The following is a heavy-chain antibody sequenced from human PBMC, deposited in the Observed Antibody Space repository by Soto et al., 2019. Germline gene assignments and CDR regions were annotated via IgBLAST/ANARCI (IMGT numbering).Heavy chain of an antibody. Sequence: QVQLVQSGGEVKQPGASVKVSCKTSGYTFTSYGISWVRQAPGQGLEWMGWISGYNGDTKYVQKFQGRVTLTTDTSTNTAYMEVRSLSSDYTAVYYCARDWVGDLAYWGQGTLVTVSS. CDR2: ISGYNGDT. D-gene: IGHD4-17*01. CDR3: ARDWVGDLAY. CDR1: GYTFTSYG. V-gene: IGHV1-18*01. J-gene: IGHJ4*02.